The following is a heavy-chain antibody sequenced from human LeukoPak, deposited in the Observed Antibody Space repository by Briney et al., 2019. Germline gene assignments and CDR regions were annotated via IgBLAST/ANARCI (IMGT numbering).Heavy chain of an antibody. V-gene: IGHV4-61*10. J-gene: IGHJ6*02. CDR2: IHVSGSI. CDR3: ARERYSSRGVYGMDV. Sequence: SETLSLTCTVSGGSINSGSYFWNWIRQPAGKGLEWIGRIHVSGSINNNPSLKSRATMSIDTSKNQFSLNLRSVTAADTAVYYCARERYSSRGVYGMDVWGQGTTVTVSS. CDR1: GGSINSGSYF. D-gene: IGHD6-13*01.